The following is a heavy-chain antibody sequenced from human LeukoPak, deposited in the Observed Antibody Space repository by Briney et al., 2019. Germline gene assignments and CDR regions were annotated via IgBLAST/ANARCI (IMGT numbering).Heavy chain of an antibody. CDR1: GFTFNNHP. CDR3: ARGPGRRDGILDFSITSSKAGVS. J-gene: IGHJ5*02. V-gene: IGHV3-30*04. Sequence: QPGRSLRLSCAASGFTFNNHPLHWVRQAPGKGLEWVAVLASDGSNKYYADSVKGRFTISRDTSKNTLYLQMNSLRPEDTAVYYWARGPGRRDGILDFSITSSKAGVSWGQGTLVTVSS. D-gene: IGHD5-24*01. CDR2: LASDGSNK.